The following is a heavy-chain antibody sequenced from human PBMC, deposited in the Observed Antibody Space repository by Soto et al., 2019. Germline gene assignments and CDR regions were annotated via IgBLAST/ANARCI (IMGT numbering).Heavy chain of an antibody. CDR2: ISGSGGST. V-gene: IGHV3-23*01. CDR3: AKDASRYDSTIQKGMDV. D-gene: IGHD3-22*01. Sequence: GGSLRLSCAASGFTFSSYAMSWVRQAPGKGLEWVSAISGSGGSTYYADSVKGRFTISRDNSKNTLYLQMNSLRAEDTAVYYCAKDASRYDSTIQKGMDVWGQGTTVTVSS. J-gene: IGHJ6*02. CDR1: GFTFSSYA.